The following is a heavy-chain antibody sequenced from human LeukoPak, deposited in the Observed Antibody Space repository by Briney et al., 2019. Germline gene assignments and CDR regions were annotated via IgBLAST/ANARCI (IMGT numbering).Heavy chain of an antibody. V-gene: IGHV1-3*04. CDR1: GYTFTSYG. D-gene: IGHD7-27*01. J-gene: IGHJ6*02. CDR2: INTGNGNT. Sequence: ASVKVSCKASGYTFTSYGIHWVRQAPGQRLEWMGWINTGNGNTEYSQKFQGRVTITRDTSASTAYMELSSLRSEDTTVYYCARLHLGIGHFYGMDVWGQGTTVTVSS. CDR3: ARLHLGIGHFYGMDV.